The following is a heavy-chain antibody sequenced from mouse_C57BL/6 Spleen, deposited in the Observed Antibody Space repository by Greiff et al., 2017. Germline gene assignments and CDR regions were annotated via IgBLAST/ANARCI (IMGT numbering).Heavy chain of an antibody. V-gene: IGHV5-17*01. CDR2: ISSGSSTI. D-gene: IGHD2-3*01. Sequence: DVMLVESGGGLVKPGGSLKLSCAASGFTFSDYGMHWVRQAPEKGLEWVAYISSGSSTIYYADTVKGRFTISRDNAKNTLFLQMTSLRSEDTAMYDCARNDGYVVSHWYFEVWGTGTTVTVSS. J-gene: IGHJ1*03. CDR1: GFTFSDYG. CDR3: ARNDGYVVSHWYFEV.